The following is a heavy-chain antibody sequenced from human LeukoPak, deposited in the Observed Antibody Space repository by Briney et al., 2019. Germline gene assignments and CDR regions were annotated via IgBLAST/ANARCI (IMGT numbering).Heavy chain of an antibody. D-gene: IGHD2-15*01. CDR3: ARCPGYCSGGSCYPRYYYYFDY. Sequence: GGSLRLSCAASGFTVSSNYMSWVRHAPGKGLEWVSVIYSGGSTYYADSVKGRFTISRDNSKNTLYLQMNSLRAEDTAVYYCARCPGYCSGGSCYPRYYYYFDYWGQGTLVTVSS. V-gene: IGHV3-66*01. J-gene: IGHJ4*02. CDR1: GFTVSSNY. CDR2: IYSGGST.